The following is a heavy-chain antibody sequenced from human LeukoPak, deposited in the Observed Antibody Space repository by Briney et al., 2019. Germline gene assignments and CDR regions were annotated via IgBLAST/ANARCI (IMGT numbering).Heavy chain of an antibody. Sequence: GESLKISCKCSGYRFTTYWIGWVRQMPGKGLEWMGIIYPGDSDTRYSPSFQGQVTISADKSISTAYLQWGSLKASDTAMYYCARLWKISGSGEFDYWGQGTLVTVSS. J-gene: IGHJ4*02. V-gene: IGHV5-51*01. CDR2: IYPGDSDT. CDR3: ARLWKISGSGEFDY. D-gene: IGHD2-15*01. CDR1: GYRFTTYW.